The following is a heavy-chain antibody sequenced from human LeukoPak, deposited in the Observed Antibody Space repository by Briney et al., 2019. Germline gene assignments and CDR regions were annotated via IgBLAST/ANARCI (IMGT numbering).Heavy chain of an antibody. Sequence: ASVKVSCKASGYTFTGYYTHWVRQAPGQGLEWMGWINPNSGGTNYAQKFQGRVTMTRDTSISTAYMELSRLRSDDTAVYYCASQRVGATPFDYWGQGTLVTVSS. CDR1: GYTFTGYY. J-gene: IGHJ4*02. V-gene: IGHV1-2*02. CDR3: ASQRVGATPFDY. CDR2: INPNSGGT. D-gene: IGHD1-26*01.